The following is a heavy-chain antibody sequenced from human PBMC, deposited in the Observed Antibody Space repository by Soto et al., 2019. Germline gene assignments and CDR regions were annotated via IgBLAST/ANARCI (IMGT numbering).Heavy chain of an antibody. V-gene: IGHV1-69*13. J-gene: IGHJ6*02. CDR2: IIPIFGTG. CDR1: GGTFSSYA. Sequence: SVKVSCKASGGTFSSYAISWVRQAPGQGLEWMGGIIPIFGTGNYAQKFQGRVTITADESTSTAYMELSSLRSEDTAVYYCARAQLGLSDNYGMDVWGQGTSVTVSS. CDR3: ARAQLGLSDNYGMDV. D-gene: IGHD6-6*01.